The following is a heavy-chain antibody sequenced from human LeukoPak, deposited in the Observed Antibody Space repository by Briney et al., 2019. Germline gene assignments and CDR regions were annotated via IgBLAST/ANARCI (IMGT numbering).Heavy chain of an antibody. Sequence: GASVKVSCKASGYTFTSYDINWVRQATGQGLEWMGWMNPNSGNTGYAQKFQGRVTMTRNTSISTAYMELRSLRSDDTAVYYCARDLPCSSTSCYGGYYYYGMDVWGQGTTVTVSS. V-gene: IGHV1-8*01. CDR3: ARDLPCSSTSCYGGYYYYGMDV. J-gene: IGHJ6*02. CDR2: MNPNSGNT. CDR1: GYTFTSYD. D-gene: IGHD2-2*01.